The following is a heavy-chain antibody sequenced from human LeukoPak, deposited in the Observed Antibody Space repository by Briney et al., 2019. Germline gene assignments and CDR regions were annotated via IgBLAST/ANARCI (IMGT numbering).Heavy chain of an antibody. Sequence: PGGSLRLSCAASGFTFSSYAMSWVRQAPGKGLEWVSAISGSGGSTYYADSVKGRFTISRDNSKNTLYLQMNSLRAEDTAVYYCAKSMGRGVIMSRGVYFDYWGQGTLVTVSS. J-gene: IGHJ4*02. CDR3: AKSMGRGVIMSRGVYFDY. D-gene: IGHD3-10*01. V-gene: IGHV3-23*01. CDR2: ISGSGGST. CDR1: GFTFSSYA.